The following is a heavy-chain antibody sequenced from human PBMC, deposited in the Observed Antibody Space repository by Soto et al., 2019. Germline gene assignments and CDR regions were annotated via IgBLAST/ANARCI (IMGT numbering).Heavy chain of an antibody. Sequence: SETLPLTCTVAGGSISSYYWSWIRQPPGKGLEWIGYIYYSGSTNYNPSHKSRVTKSVDTSKNQCTLKLSSGTAADTAVYYCARHGDCSGGRCYSLAPWGQETRVTVS. J-gene: IGHJ5*02. CDR3: ARHGDCSGGRCYSLAP. D-gene: IGHD2-15*01. V-gene: IGHV4-59*08. CDR2: IYYSGST. CDR1: GGSISSYY.